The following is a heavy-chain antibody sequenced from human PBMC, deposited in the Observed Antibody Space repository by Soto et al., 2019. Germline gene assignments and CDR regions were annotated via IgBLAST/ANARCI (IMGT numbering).Heavy chain of an antibody. D-gene: IGHD3-10*01. J-gene: IGHJ6*03. CDR2: IYSGGST. V-gene: IGHV3-66*01. Sequence: EVQLVESGGGLVQPGGSLRLSCAASGFTVSSNYMSWVRQAPGKGLEWVSVIYSGGSTYYADSVKGRFTISRDNSKNTLYLQMNSLRAEDTAVYYCASGEVGGFGEPDSYYYYYMDVWGKGTTVTVSS. CDR3: ASGEVGGFGEPDSYYYYYMDV. CDR1: GFTVSSNY.